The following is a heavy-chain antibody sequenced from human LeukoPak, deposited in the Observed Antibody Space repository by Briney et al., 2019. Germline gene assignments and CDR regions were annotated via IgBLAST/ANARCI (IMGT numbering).Heavy chain of an antibody. V-gene: IGHV4-39*01. Sequence: SETLSLTCTVSGDSISSTSCFWGWVRQPPGKGLEWIGTIYYSGTTYYNPSLKSRVTISVDTSKNQFSLKLSSVSASDTAVYYCARHKCSGIYCPFDYWGQGTLVTVSS. CDR1: GDSISSTSCF. J-gene: IGHJ4*02. CDR2: IYYSGTT. D-gene: IGHD2-15*01. CDR3: ARHKCSGIYCPFDY.